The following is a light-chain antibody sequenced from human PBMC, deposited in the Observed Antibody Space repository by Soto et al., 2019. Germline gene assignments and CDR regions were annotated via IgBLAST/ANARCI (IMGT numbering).Light chain of an antibody. CDR2: DVN. CDR3: CSYAGSYTFVI. CDR1: SSDVGGYNY. V-gene: IGLV2-11*01. Sequence: QSALTQPRSVSGSPGQSVTISCTGTSSDVGGYNYVSWYQHHPGKAPKFMIYDVNKRPSGVPDRFSGSKSGNTASLTISALQAEDEADYYCCSYAGSYTFVIFGGGTKVTVL. J-gene: IGLJ2*01.